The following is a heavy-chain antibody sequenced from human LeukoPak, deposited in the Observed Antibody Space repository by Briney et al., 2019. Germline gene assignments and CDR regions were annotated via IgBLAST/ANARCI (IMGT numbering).Heavy chain of an antibody. Sequence: SETLSLTCTVSGGSISSYYWSWIRQPPGKGLEWIGYIYYSGSTNYNPSLKSRVTISVDTSKNQFSLKLSSVTAADTAVYYCARKYCSSTSCYMWDAFDIWGQGTMVTVSS. J-gene: IGHJ3*02. CDR1: GGSISSYY. V-gene: IGHV4-59*01. D-gene: IGHD2-2*02. CDR3: ARKYCSSTSCYMWDAFDI. CDR2: IYYSGST.